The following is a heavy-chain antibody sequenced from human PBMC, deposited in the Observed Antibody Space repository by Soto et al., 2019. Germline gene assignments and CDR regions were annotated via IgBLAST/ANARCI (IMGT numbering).Heavy chain of an antibody. CDR3: ARDRRTGTTSYYYYVMDV. J-gene: IGHJ6*02. Sequence: SVKVSCKASGGTFSSYAISWVRQAPGQGLEWMGGIIPIFGTANYAQKFQGRVTITADESTSTAYMELSSLRSEDTAVYYCARDRRTGTTSYYYYVMDVWGQGTTVTVSS. V-gene: IGHV1-69*13. CDR2: IIPIFGTA. D-gene: IGHD1-1*01. CDR1: GGTFSSYA.